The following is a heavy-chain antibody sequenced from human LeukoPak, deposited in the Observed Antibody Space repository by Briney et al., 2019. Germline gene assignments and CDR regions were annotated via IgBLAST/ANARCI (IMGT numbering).Heavy chain of an antibody. Sequence: GGSLRLSCAASGFTVSSSYMNWVRQAPGKGLEWVSLIYSGGGTYYADSVKGRFTISRDNSKNTLYLQMNSLRAEDTAVYYCARNYYDSSAYYYFDYWGQGTLGTVSS. CDR2: IYSGGGT. CDR1: GFTVSSSY. J-gene: IGHJ4*02. CDR3: ARNYYDSSAYYYFDY. V-gene: IGHV3-66*01. D-gene: IGHD3-22*01.